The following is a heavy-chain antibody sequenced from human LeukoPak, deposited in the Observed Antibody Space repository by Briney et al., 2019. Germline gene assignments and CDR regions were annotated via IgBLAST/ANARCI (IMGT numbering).Heavy chain of an antibody. CDR1: GGSISSGGYS. D-gene: IGHD1-14*01. Sequence: PSQTLSLTCAVSGGSISSGGYSWSWIRQPPGKGLEWIGYIYHSGSTYYNPSLKSRVTISVDKSKNQFSLKLSSVAAADTAVYYCARDSSRNAFDIWARGQWSPSLQ. J-gene: IGHJ3*02. V-gene: IGHV4-30-2*01. CDR3: ARDSSRNAFDI. CDR2: IYHSGST.